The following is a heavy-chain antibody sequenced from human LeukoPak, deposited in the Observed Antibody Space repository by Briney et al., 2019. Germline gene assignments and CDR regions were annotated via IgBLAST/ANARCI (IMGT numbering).Heavy chain of an antibody. CDR1: GYSFTSYW. CDR2: IYPGDSDT. J-gene: IGHJ6*02. V-gene: IGHV5-51*01. CDR3: ARYAILTGYWAAYYGMDV. D-gene: IGHD3-9*01. Sequence: GESLKISCKGSGYSFTSYWIGWVRQMPGKGLEWMGIIYPGDSDTRYSPSFQGQVTISADKSISTAYLQWSSLKASDTAMYYCARYAILTGYWAAYYGMDVWGQGTTVTVSS.